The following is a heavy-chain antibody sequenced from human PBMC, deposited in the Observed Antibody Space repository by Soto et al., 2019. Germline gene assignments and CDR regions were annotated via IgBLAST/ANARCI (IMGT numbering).Heavy chain of an antibody. D-gene: IGHD6-6*01. CDR1: GYTFTSFA. CDR3: TRDRYGQRVLPHY. V-gene: IGHV1-18*01. J-gene: IGHJ4*02. Sequence: QVQLVQSGPEVKKPGASVNISCKASGYTFTSFAINWVRQVPGQGFEWMGWISAKNGVTNYAQKFKGRVTMTTDTSTSTAFMELRSLRSDDTAIYYCTRDRYGQRVLPHYWGQGTLVTVSS. CDR2: ISAKNGVT.